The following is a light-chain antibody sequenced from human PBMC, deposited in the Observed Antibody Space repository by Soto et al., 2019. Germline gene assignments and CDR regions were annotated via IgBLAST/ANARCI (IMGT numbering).Light chain of an antibody. Sequence: EIVMTQSPATLSVSPCERATLSCRASQSVSSNLAWYQQKPGQAPRLLLYHASTRATGIPARFSGSGFGTDFTLTISSLQDEDFAVYFCQQYDNWPPVTFGGGTKVDIK. CDR1: QSVSSN. CDR3: QQYDNWPPVT. J-gene: IGKJ4*01. CDR2: HAS. V-gene: IGKV3-15*01.